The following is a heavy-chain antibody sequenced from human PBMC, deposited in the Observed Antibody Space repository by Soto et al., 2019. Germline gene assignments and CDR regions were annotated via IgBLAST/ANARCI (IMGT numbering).Heavy chain of an antibody. J-gene: IGHJ6*02. D-gene: IGHD1-20*01. V-gene: IGHV3-13*05. Sequence: EVQLVESGGGLVQPGGSLRLSCEASGFTFRNYDMHWVRQGTGKGLEWVSGISAAGDPDYANSVEGRFTFSRENAQNSFFLQMTSLRVGDTAVYYCAITDRDFYGLDVWGQGTTVIVSS. CDR3: AITDRDFYGLDV. CDR1: GFTFRNYD. CDR2: ISAAGDP.